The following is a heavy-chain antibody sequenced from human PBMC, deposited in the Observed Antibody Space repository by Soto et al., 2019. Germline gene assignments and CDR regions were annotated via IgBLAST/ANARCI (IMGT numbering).Heavy chain of an antibody. CDR1: GFTFSSYS. J-gene: IGHJ4*02. CDR3: ATLAYSGSYYAS. CDR2: ISSSSSYI. D-gene: IGHD3-10*01. Sequence: PGGSLRLSCAASGFTFSSYSMNWVRQAPGKGLEWVSSISSSSSYIYYADSVKGRFTISRDNAKNSLYLQMNSLRAEDTAVYYCATLAYSGSYYASWGQGTLVTVSS. V-gene: IGHV3-21*01.